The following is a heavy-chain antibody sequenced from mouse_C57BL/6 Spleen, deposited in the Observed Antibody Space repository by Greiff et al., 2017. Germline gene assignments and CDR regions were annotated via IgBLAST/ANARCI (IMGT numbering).Heavy chain of an antibody. D-gene: IGHD1-1*01. V-gene: IGHV5-16*01. CDR3: AREDYYGRDQAWFAG. J-gene: IGHJ3*01. CDR2: INYDGSST. Sequence: EVKLVESEGGLVQPGSSMKLSCTASGFTFSDYYMAWVRQVPEKGLEWVANINYDGSSTYYLDSLKSRFIISSGNAKNILYLQMSSLKSEDTATYYWAREDYYGRDQAWFAGWGGGTLGTVSA. CDR1: GFTFSDYY.